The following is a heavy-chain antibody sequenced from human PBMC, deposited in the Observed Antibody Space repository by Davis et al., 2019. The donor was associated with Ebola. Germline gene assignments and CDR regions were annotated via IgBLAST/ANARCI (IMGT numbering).Heavy chain of an antibody. Sequence: PSETLSLTCTVSGGSISSYYWSWIRQPPGKGLEWVANIKQDGSEKYYVDSVKGRFTISRDNAKNFLYLEMNSLRADDTALYHCARGTGIAHGMDVWGQGTTVTVSS. CDR1: GGSISSYY. D-gene: IGHD6-13*01. J-gene: IGHJ6*02. V-gene: IGHV3-7*03. CDR3: ARGTGIAHGMDV. CDR2: IKQDGSEK.